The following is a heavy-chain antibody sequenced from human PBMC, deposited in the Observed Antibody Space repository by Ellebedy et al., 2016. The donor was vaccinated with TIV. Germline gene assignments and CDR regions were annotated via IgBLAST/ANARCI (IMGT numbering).Heavy chain of an antibody. D-gene: IGHD1-1*01. J-gene: IGHJ4*02. Sequence: GESLKISCAASGFTVGNNFMSWVRQAPGKGREWVSLFYSGGSTDYADSVKGRFTISRDSSKNTLYLQMNSLRAEDTAMYYCARKTDTGTSGDYWGQGTPVTVSS. CDR1: GFTVGNNF. CDR3: ARKTDTGTSGDY. CDR2: FYSGGST. V-gene: IGHV3-53*01.